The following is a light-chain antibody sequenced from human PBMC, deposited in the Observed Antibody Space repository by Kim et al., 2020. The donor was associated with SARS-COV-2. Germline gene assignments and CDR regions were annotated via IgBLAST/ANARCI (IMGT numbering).Light chain of an antibody. J-gene: IGLJ3*02. CDR1: NSNIGSNT. CDR3: GAWDDSLNGWV. V-gene: IGLV1-44*01. Sequence: GQRVTISCSGSNSNIGSNTVNWYRQLPGTAPKLLIFSNDQRPSGVPDRFSGSKSGTSASLAIRGLQSEDETHYYCGAWDDSLNGWVFGGGTQLTVL. CDR2: SND.